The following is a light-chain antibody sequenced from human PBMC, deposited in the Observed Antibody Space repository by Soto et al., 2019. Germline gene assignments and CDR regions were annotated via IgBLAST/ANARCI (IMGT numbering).Light chain of an antibody. CDR2: LGS. CDR1: QSLLHSNGYNY. J-gene: IGKJ3*01. CDR3: MQALQTPFT. V-gene: IGKV2-28*01. Sequence: DIVMTQSPLSLPVTPGEPASISCRSSQSLLHSNGYNYLDWYLQKPGQSPQLLIYLGSNRASWVPGRFSGSGSGTDFTLKISRVEAEDVGVYYCMQALQTPFTFGPGTKVDIK.